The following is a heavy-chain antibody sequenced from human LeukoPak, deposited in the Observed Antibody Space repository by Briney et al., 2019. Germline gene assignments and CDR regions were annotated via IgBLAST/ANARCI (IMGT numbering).Heavy chain of an antibody. D-gene: IGHD3-16*01. V-gene: IGHV4-59*12. CDR2: IYYSGST. CDR3: ARFKGATWGDAFDF. J-gene: IGHJ3*01. CDR1: GGSISSYY. Sequence: PSETLSLTCTVSGGSISSYYWSWIRQPPGKGLERIGYIYYSGSTLYKPSLKSRVTISVDTSKNKFSLKLSSVTAVDTAVYYCARFKGATWGDAFDFWGQGTMVTVSS.